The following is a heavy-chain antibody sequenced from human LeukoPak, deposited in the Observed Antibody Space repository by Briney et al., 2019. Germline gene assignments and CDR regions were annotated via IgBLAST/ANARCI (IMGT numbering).Heavy chain of an antibody. CDR2: INPNSGGT. J-gene: IGHJ4*02. D-gene: IGHD6-6*01. CDR1: GYTFTGYY. CDR3: ARARGGYSSSYVHY. Sequence: ASVKASSKASGYTFTGYYMHWVRQPPGQGLEGMGWINPNSGGTNYDQNFQGGVTMTRDTSITQAYMNLRTLKSDDTAVYYCARARGGYSSSYVHYWGQGTLVTVSS. V-gene: IGHV1-2*02.